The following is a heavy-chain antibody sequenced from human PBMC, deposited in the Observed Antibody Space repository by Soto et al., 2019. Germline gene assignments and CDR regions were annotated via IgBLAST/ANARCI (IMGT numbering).Heavy chain of an antibody. CDR1: GGSISSGGYY. D-gene: IGHD2-8*01. CDR2: IYYSGST. J-gene: IGHJ4*02. V-gene: IGHV4-31*02. Sequence: SETLSLTCTVSGGSISSGGYYWSWIRQHPGKGLEWIGYIYYSGSTYYNPSLKSRVAISIDRSRNQFSLNLTSVTAADTATYYCARGVSHLQYWGQGTLVTVSS. CDR3: ARGVSHLQY.